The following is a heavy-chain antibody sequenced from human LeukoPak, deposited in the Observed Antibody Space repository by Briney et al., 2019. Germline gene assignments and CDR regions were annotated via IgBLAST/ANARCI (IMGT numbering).Heavy chain of an antibody. Sequence: KPSQTLSLTCTVSGGSISSGSYYWSWIRQPAGKGLEWIGRIYTSGSTNYNPSLKSRVTISVDTSKNQFSLKLSSVTAADTAVYYCTSGGRVDTAPFDYWGQGTLVTVSS. CDR2: IYTSGST. V-gene: IGHV4-61*02. CDR3: TSGGRVDTAPFDY. CDR1: GGSISSGSYY. D-gene: IGHD5-18*01. J-gene: IGHJ4*02.